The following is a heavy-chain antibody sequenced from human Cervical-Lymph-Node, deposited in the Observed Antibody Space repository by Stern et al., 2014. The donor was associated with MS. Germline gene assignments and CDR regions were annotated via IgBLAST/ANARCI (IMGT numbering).Heavy chain of an antibody. CDR2: IYWDDDK. J-gene: IGHJ2*01. D-gene: IGHD4-11*01. CDR3: ARKGPYSSWYFDL. Sequence: QVTLKESGPTLVKPTQTLTMTCTFSGFSLSTSGVGVGWFRQPPGQPLVCLALIYWDDDKRYSPSLKSRLTITKDTSKNQVVLTMANVDPVDTATYFCARKGPYSSWYFDLWGRGTLVTVSS. V-gene: IGHV2-5*02. CDR1: GFSLSTSGVG.